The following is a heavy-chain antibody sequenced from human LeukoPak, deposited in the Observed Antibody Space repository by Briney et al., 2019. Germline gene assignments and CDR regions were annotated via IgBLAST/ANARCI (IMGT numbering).Heavy chain of an antibody. J-gene: IGHJ6*02. Sequence: SETLSLTCTVSGGSISSSSYYWGWIRQPPGKGLEWIGHIYYSGSTYYNPSLKSRVTISVDTSKNQFSLKLSSVTAADTAVYYCARARSYHFGAPLAYYYYYYGMDVWGQGTTVTVSS. V-gene: IGHV4-39*07. CDR2: IYYSGST. CDR1: GGSISSSSYY. CDR3: ARARSYHFGAPLAYYYYYYGMDV. D-gene: IGHD3-3*01.